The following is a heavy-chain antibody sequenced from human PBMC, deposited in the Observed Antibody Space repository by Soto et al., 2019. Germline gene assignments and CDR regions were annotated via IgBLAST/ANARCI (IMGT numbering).Heavy chain of an antibody. CDR2: IYYSGST. CDR1: GGSISSYY. Sequence: QVQLQESGPGLVKPSETLSLTCTVSGGSISSYYWSWIRQPPGKGLEWIGYIYYSGSTNYNPSLTSRFTISVDTSNNQFSLKLSSVTAADTAVYYCARRWGAAFDYWGQGTLVTVSS. V-gene: IGHV4-59*08. CDR3: ARRWGAAFDY. D-gene: IGHD1-26*01. J-gene: IGHJ4*02.